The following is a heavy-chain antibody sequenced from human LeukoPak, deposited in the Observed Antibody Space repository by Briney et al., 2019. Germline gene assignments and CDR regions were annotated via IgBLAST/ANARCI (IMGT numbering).Heavy chain of an antibody. J-gene: IGHJ4*02. CDR3: ARDHCSSTSCYFDY. Sequence: GGSLRLSCAASGFTFSSCAMHWVRQAPGKGLEWVAVISYDGSNKYYADSVKGRFTISRDNSKNTLYLQMNSLRAEDTAVYYCARDHCSSTSCYFDYWGQGTLVTVSS. D-gene: IGHD2-2*01. V-gene: IGHV3-30-3*01. CDR2: ISYDGSNK. CDR1: GFTFSSCA.